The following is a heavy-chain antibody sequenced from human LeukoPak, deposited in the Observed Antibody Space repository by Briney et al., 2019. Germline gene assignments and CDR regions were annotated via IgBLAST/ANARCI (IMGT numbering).Heavy chain of an antibody. CDR1: GGSFSGYY. V-gene: IGHV4-34*01. D-gene: IGHD6-6*01. Sequence: PSETLSLTCAVYGGSFSGYYWSWIRQPPGKGLEWIGEINHSGSTNYNPSLKSRVTISVDTSKNQFSLKLSSVTAVDTAVYYCARGIRIAAPYYFDYWGQGTLVTVSS. CDR2: INHSGST. J-gene: IGHJ4*02. CDR3: ARGIRIAAPYYFDY.